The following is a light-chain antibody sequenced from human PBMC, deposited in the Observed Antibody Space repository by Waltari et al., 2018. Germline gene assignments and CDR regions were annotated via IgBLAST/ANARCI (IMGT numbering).Light chain of an antibody. J-gene: IGLJ3*02. V-gene: IGLV4-69*01. CDR3: QTGGHGTWV. Sequence: QLVLTQSPSASASLGAPVKLTCTLSSGPINNVIAWLQQRPEKAPRYLMKVNSDGRHNKVDENPDRFSGSSSGAERYLTISSLQSEDEADYYCQTGGHGTWVFGGGTKLTVL. CDR1: SGPINNV. CDR2: VNSDGRH.